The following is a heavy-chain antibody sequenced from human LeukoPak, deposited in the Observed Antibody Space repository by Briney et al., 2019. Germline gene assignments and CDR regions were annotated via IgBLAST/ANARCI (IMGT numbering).Heavy chain of an antibody. D-gene: IGHD2-15*01. Sequence: PSETLSLTCAVYGGSFSGYYWSWIRQPPGKGLEWIGEINHSGSTNYNPSLKSRVTISVDTSKNQFSLKLSSATAADTAVYYCARGGDIVVVVAATGAFDIWGQGTMVTVSS. CDR3: ARGGDIVVVVAATGAFDI. CDR2: INHSGST. CDR1: GGSFSGYY. V-gene: IGHV4-34*01. J-gene: IGHJ3*02.